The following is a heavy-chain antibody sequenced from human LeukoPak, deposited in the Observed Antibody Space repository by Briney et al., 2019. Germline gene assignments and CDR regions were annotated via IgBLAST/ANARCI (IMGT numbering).Heavy chain of an antibody. V-gene: IGHV3-48*01. Sequence: GGSLRLSCTASGFTFRSHSMIWVRQAPGKGLEWISYISGSSGTIYYADSVKGRFIISRDNDKNSLYPQMNSLRVEDTAVYYCARGRHWFDPWGQGTLVTVSS. CDR3: ARGRHWFDP. CDR2: ISGSSGTI. J-gene: IGHJ5*02. CDR1: GFTFRSHS.